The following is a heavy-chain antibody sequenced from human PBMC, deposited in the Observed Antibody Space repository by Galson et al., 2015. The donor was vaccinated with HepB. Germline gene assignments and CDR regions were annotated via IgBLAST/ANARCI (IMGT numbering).Heavy chain of an antibody. D-gene: IGHD2-15*01. CDR2: IIPIFGTA. Sequence: SVKVSCKASGGTFSSYAISWVRQAPGLGLEWMGGIIPIFGTANYAQKFQGRVTITADESTSTAYMELNSLRSEDTAVYYCARGALVVVVGATHNNWFGPWGQGTLVTVSS. CDR3: ARGALVVVVGATHNNWFGP. V-gene: IGHV1-69*13. CDR1: GGTFSSYA. J-gene: IGHJ5*02.